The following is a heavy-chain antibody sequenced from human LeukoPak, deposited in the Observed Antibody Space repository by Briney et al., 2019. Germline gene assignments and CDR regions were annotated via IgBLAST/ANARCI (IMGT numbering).Heavy chain of an antibody. CDR2: ISYDGYNK. J-gene: IGHJ4*02. CDR1: GFSFSTYA. V-gene: IGHV3-30*04. D-gene: IGHD3-22*01. CDR3: VRGNYYDSSGFDVSGY. Sequence: GGPLRLSCAASGFSFSTYAMHWVRQAPDQGLEWVAFISYDGYNKYYADSVKGRFTISRDNSNNTLHLQVNSLRAEDTALYYCVRGNYYDSSGFDVSGYWGQGALVTVSS.